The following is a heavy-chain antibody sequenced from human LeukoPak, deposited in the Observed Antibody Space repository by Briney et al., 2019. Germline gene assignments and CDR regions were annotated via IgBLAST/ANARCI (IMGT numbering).Heavy chain of an antibody. CDR2: IKPDGSEK. D-gene: IGHD1-26*01. V-gene: IGHV3-7*02. CDR3: AYRNTLDY. J-gene: IGHJ4*02. Sequence: GGSLRLSCAASGFSFSGHWMNWVRQPPGKGLEWVANIKPDGSEKYYVDSVKGRFTISRDDAKRSLDLQMDSLRAEDTAIYYCAYRNTLDYWGQGTLVIVSS. CDR1: GFSFSGHW.